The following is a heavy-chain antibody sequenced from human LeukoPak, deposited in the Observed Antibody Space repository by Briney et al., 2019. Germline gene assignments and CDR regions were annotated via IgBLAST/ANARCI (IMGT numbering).Heavy chain of an antibody. J-gene: IGHJ4*02. CDR2: INTYNGNT. D-gene: IGHD3-22*01. CDR3: ARVVLDHYYDSSGYLGTLDY. CDR1: GYTFTNYG. Sequence: ASVKVSCKASGYTFTNYGISWVRHAPGQGIEWMGWINTYNGNTNYAQKFQGRVTMTTDTSTSTAYMELRSLRSDDTAVYYCARVVLDHYYDSSGYLGTLDYWGQGTLVTVSS. V-gene: IGHV1-18*01.